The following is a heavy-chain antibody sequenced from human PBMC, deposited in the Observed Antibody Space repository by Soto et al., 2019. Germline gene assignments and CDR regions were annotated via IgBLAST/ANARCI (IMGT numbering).Heavy chain of an antibody. CDR2: IDPSDSYT. V-gene: IGHV5-10-1*01. CDR1: GYSFTSYW. J-gene: IGHJ3*02. D-gene: IGHD3-22*01. CDR3: ARYGGNYYDSSGYVGAFDI. Sequence: GESLKISCKGSGYSFTSYWISWVRQMPGKGLEWMGRIDPSDSYTNYSPSFQGHVTISAGKSTSTAYLQWSSLKASDTAMYYCARYGGNYYDSSGYVGAFDIWGQGTMVTVSS.